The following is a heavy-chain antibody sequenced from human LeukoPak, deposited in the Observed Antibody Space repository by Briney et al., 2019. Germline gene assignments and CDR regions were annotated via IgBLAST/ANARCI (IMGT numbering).Heavy chain of an antibody. V-gene: IGHV6-1*01. D-gene: IGHD6-19*01. CDR2: TYYMSKWHN. Sequence: SETLSLTCAISGDSVSSNSAVWNWIRQSPSRGLEWLGRTYYMSKWHNDYAVSVKSRITINPDTSKNQFSLQLNSVTPEDTAVYYCARGWEYSSGWYYFDYWGQGILVTVSS. CDR3: ARGWEYSSGWYYFDY. CDR1: GDSVSSNSAV. J-gene: IGHJ4*02.